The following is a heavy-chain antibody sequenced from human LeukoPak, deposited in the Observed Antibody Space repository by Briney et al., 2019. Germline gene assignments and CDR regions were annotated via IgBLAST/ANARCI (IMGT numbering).Heavy chain of an antibody. CDR1: GFTFDDYV. V-gene: IGHV3-66*01. J-gene: IGHJ4*02. CDR3: ARGGSGSYYFDY. Sequence: PGGSLRLSCAASGFTFDDYVMHWVRQAPGKGLEWVSGIYSGGSTYYADSVKGRFTISRDNSKNTLYLQMNSLRAEDTAVYYCARGGSGSYYFDYWGQGTLVTVSS. CDR2: IYSGGST. D-gene: IGHD3-10*01.